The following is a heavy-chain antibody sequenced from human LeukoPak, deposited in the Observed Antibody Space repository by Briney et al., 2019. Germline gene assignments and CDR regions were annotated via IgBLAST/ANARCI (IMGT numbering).Heavy chain of an antibody. CDR2: MAPDSGAT. CDR3: ARTWYTSSYYYYMDV. D-gene: IGHD6-6*01. V-gene: IGHV1-8*03. CDR1: GYTLTRYD. Sequence: ASVKVSCKASGYTLTRYDINWVRQAAGQGLEWMAWMAPDSGATVYAPQFQGRVTISRNTSISTAYLELSGLESKDTAVYFCARTWYTSSYYYYMDVWGKGATVTVSS. J-gene: IGHJ6*03.